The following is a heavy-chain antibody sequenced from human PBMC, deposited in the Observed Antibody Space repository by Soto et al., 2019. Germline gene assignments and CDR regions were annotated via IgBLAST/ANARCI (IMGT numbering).Heavy chain of an antibody. Sequence: QLQLQESGPGLVKPSETLSLTCTVSGGSISSSSYYWGWIRQPPGKGLEWIGSNYYSGSTYYNPSLKSRVTISVDTSKNQFSLKLSSVTAADTAVYYCARHVNPWAQGAFDIWGQGTMVTVSS. J-gene: IGHJ3*02. D-gene: IGHD7-27*01. CDR1: GGSISSSSYY. CDR2: NYYSGST. CDR3: ARHVNPWAQGAFDI. V-gene: IGHV4-39*01.